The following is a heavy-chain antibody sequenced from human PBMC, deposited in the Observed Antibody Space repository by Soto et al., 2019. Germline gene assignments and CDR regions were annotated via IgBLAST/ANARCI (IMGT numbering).Heavy chain of an antibody. CDR1: GATFSTNA. Sequence: QVQLVQSGAEVKKPGSSVKVSCKASGATFSTNAFSWVRQAPGQGLEWMGGIIPIFGTTDYAQKFQGRLTITADESASTAYMELRNLRSEDTAIYFSERSITATLIREDYWGQGTLVTVSS. D-gene: IGHD5-18*01. CDR3: ERSITATLIREDY. V-gene: IGHV1-69*12. CDR2: IIPIFGTT. J-gene: IGHJ4*02.